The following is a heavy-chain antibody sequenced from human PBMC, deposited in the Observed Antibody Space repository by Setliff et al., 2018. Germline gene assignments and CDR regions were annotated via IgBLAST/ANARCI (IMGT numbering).Heavy chain of an antibody. D-gene: IGHD7-27*01. J-gene: IGHJ5*02. CDR3: ARVTNWGLDLRFDP. V-gene: IGHV4-34*10. CDR1: GDSLSDYY. Sequence: SETLSLTCAVYGDSLSDYYWSWIRQPPGKGLEWIAEINHSGSTNYNPSLKSRVTMSVATFENHFSLKLNSLTAADTAVYYCARVTNWGLDLRFDPWGQGILVTVS. CDR2: INHSGST.